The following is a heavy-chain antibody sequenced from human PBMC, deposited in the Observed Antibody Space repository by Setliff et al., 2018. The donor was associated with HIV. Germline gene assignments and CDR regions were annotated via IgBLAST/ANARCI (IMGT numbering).Heavy chain of an antibody. D-gene: IGHD2-2*01. CDR2: IYPGDSNT. Sequence: PGESLKISCKGSGYSFISYWIGWVRQMPGKGLEWMGIIYPGDSNTKYSPSFQGQVTPSVDKSISTAYLQWSSLKASDTAMYYCATPISITSGSAFDYWGQGTLVTVSS. CDR1: GYSFISYW. V-gene: IGHV5-51*01. CDR3: ATPISITSGSAFDY. J-gene: IGHJ4*02.